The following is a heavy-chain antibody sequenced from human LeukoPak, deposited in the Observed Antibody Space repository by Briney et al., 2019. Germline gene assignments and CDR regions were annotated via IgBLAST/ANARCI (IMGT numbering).Heavy chain of an antibody. D-gene: IGHD2-2*01. V-gene: IGHV4-39*07. CDR3: ARDSDIVVVPAAMTGYYYGMDV. Sequence: PSETLSLTCTVSGGSISSSSYYWGWIRQPPGKGLERIGSIYYSGSTYYNPSLKSRVTISVDTSKNQFSLKLSSVTAADTAVYYCARDSDIVVVPAAMTGYYYGMDVWGQGTTVTVSS. J-gene: IGHJ6*02. CDR2: IYYSGST. CDR1: GGSISSSSYY.